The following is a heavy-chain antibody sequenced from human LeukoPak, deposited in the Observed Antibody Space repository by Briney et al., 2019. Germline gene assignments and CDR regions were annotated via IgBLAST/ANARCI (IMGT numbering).Heavy chain of an antibody. D-gene: IGHD3-3*01. CDR3: TRIFGMATFDY. J-gene: IGHJ4*02. CDR2: IRGNAYGATT. V-gene: IGHV3-49*04. CDR1: GFSFSRYG. Sequence: GGSLRLSCAASGFSFSRYGMQWVRQAPGKGLEWVGFIRGNAYGATTEYVASVKGRFTISRDDSKSIVYLQMNSLKSEDTAVYYCTRIFGMATFDYWGQGTPVTVSS.